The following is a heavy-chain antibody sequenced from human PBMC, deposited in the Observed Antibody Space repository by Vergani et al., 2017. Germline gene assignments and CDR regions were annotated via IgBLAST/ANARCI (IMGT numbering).Heavy chain of an antibody. J-gene: IGHJ6*02. CDR1: GFTFSSYG. Sequence: VQLVESGGGLVKPGGSLRLSCAASGFTFSSYGMHWVRQAPGKGLEWVAVISYDGSNKYYADSVKGRFTISRDNSKNTLYLQMNSLRAEDTAVYYCAKDRREYYYYYYGMDVWGQGTTVTVSS. CDR3: AKDRREYYYYYYGMDV. V-gene: IGHV3-30*18. CDR2: ISYDGSNK.